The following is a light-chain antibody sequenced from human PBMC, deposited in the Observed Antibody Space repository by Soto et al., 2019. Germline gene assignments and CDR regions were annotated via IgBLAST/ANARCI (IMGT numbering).Light chain of an antibody. CDR2: EVA. CDR1: SSDTADFFS. V-gene: IGLV2-14*01. J-gene: IGLJ2*01. Sequence: QSALTQPASVSGSPGQSITISCTGTSSDTADFFSVSWYQQLPGQAPKLVIYEVAKRPSGVPDQFSGSKSGTSASLVITGLQAEDEADYYCQSYDSSLSGVVFGGGTKLTVL. CDR3: QSYDSSLSGVV.